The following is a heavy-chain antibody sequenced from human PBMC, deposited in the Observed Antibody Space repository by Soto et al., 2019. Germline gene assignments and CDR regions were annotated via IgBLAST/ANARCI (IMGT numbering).Heavy chain of an antibody. CDR2: ISGSGGST. Sequence: AGGSLRLSCAASGFTFSSYAMSWVRQAPGKGLEWVSAISGSGGSTYYADSVKGRFTISRDNSKNTLYLQMNSLRAEDTAVYYCEKLLPSGIDADDFDIWGQGTMVTVSS. V-gene: IGHV3-23*01. J-gene: IGHJ3*02. CDR3: EKLLPSGIDADDFDI. D-gene: IGHD6-13*01. CDR1: GFTFSSYA.